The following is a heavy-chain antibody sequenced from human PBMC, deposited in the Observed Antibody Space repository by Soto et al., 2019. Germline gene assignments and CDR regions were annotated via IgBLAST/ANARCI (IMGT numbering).Heavy chain of an antibody. CDR3: ARRGYSYTSGYYYYGMDV. J-gene: IGHJ6*02. CDR1: GFTVSSNY. V-gene: IGHV3-53*04. Sequence: GGSLRLSCAASGFTVSSNYMSWVRQAPGKGLEWVSVIYSGGSTYYADSVKGRFTISRHNSKNTLYLQMNSLRAEDTAVYYCARRGYSYTSGYYYYGMDVWGQGTTGTGSS. D-gene: IGHD5-18*01. CDR2: IYSGGST.